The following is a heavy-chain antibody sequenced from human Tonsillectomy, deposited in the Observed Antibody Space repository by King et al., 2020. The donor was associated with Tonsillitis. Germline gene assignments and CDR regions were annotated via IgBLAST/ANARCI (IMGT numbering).Heavy chain of an antibody. V-gene: IGHV4-39*01. CDR1: GGSISSNNYY. Sequence: QLQESGPGLVKPSETLSLTCTVSGGSISSNNYYWGWIRQPPGEGLEWIGSIYNSGSTYYNPSLKSRVTISVDTSKSQFSLKLSSVTAADTAVYYCAGLGSRNFYYFDYWGQGTLVTVSS. J-gene: IGHJ4*02. D-gene: IGHD1-7*01. CDR2: IYNSGST. CDR3: AGLGSRNFYYFDY.